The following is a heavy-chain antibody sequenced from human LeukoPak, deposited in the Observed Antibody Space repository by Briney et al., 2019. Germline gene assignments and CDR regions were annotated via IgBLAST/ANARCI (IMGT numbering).Heavy chain of an antibody. CDR1: GGSFSGYY. D-gene: IGHD3-9*01. Sequence: SETLSLTCAVYGGSFSGYYWSWIRQPPGKGLEWIGEINHSGSTNYNPSLKSRVTISVDTSKNQFSLKLSSVTAADTAVYYCAREAYYDILTGYSRYYGMDVWGKGTTVTVSS. J-gene: IGHJ6*04. CDR3: AREAYYDILTGYSRYYGMDV. CDR2: INHSGST. V-gene: IGHV4-34*01.